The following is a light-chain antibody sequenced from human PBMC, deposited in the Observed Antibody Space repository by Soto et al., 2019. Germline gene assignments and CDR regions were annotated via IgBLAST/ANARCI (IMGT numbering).Light chain of an antibody. CDR3: SSYTRSSTVL. J-gene: IGLJ2*01. Sequence: QSVLTQPASVSGSPGQSITISCTGTSSDVGTYNSVSWYQQHPGKAPKLMIYDVDIRPSGVSNRFSGSKSGNTASLTISGLQAEDEADYHCSSYTRSSTVLFGGGTKLTVL. CDR1: SSDVGTYNS. V-gene: IGLV2-14*01. CDR2: DVD.